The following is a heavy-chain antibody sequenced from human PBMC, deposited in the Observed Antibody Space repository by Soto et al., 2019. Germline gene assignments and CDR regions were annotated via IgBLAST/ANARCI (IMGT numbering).Heavy chain of an antibody. Sequence: GGSLRLSCAASGFTFSSYSMNWVRQAPGKGLEWVSSISSSSSYIYYADSVKGRFTISRDNAKNSLYLQMNSLRAEDTAVYYCAREPRAGIAEFDYWGQGTLVTVSS. J-gene: IGHJ4*02. CDR2: ISSSSSYI. D-gene: IGHD6-13*01. CDR3: AREPRAGIAEFDY. CDR1: GFTFSSYS. V-gene: IGHV3-21*01.